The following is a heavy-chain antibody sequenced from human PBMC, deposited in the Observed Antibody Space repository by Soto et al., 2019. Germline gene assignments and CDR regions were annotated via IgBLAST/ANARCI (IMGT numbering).Heavy chain of an antibody. J-gene: IGHJ6*02. D-gene: IGHD3-10*01. CDR1: GGTFSSYA. V-gene: IGHV1-69*06. CDR3: ARGIGEGYYYGMDV. Sequence: SGKGSLKASGGTFSSYAISWVRQAPGQGLEWMGGIIPIFGTANYAQKFQGRVTITADKSTSTAYMELSSLRSEDTAVYYCARGIGEGYYYGMDVWGQGTTVTVSS. CDR2: IIPIFGTA.